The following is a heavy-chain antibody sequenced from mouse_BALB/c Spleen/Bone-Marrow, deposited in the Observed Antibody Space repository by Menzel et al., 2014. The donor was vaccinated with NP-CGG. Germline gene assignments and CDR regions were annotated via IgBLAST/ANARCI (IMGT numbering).Heavy chain of an antibody. CDR2: IDTSDSYT. D-gene: IGHD2-4*01. J-gene: IGHJ4*01. CDR1: GYTFTDNW. V-gene: IGHV1-69*01. CDR3: ARGGHDFSLDY. Sequence: QVQLKESGAELGMPGASVKMSCKASGYTFTDNWIYWVKQRPGQGLERIGAIDTSDSYTNYNQKFMGKASLTVDASSSTAYMQVSSLTSDDSAVYYCARGGHDFSLDYWGQGASVTVSS.